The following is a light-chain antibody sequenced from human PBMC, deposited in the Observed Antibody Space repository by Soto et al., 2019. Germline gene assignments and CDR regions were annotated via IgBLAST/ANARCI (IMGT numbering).Light chain of an antibody. V-gene: IGKV3-20*01. CDR3: QQYGNFPYT. CDR1: QSVTSDW. Sequence: EIFLTQSPDTLSLSPGERATLSCRASQSVTSDWLAWYRHKPGQAPRLLIYGASSRATGVPDRVSGSGSGTDFTLTINRREPEDFAVYYCQQYGNFPYTFGQGTKLEIK. CDR2: GAS. J-gene: IGKJ2*01.